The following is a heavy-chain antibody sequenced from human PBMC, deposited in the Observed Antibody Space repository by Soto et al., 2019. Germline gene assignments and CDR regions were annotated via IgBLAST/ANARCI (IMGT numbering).Heavy chain of an antibody. V-gene: IGHV1-18*01. CDR3: ARRDFWSGYPFPESFQH. J-gene: IGHJ1*01. Sequence: ASVKVSSKASGGTFSSYASSWVQQAPGQGLEWMGWISTYNGNAYYAQQLQGRVTMTTDTSTSTAYMELRSLKSDDTAVYYCARRDFWSGYPFPESFQHWGQGTLVTVSS. D-gene: IGHD3-3*01. CDR2: ISTYNGNA. CDR1: GGTFSSYA.